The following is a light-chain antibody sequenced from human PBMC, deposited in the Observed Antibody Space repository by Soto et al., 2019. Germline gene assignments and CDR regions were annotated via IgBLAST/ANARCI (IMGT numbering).Light chain of an antibody. V-gene: IGKV3-11*01. CDR3: QQRSNWPIT. CDR1: QSVSSS. J-gene: IGKJ5*01. CDR2: DAS. Sequence: EIVLTQSPATLSLSPGERATLSCRASQSVSSSLAWYQQKPGQAPRLLIYDASHRATGITARFSGSGSGTDFTLTISSLEPEDFAVYYCQQRSNWPITFGQGTRLEIK.